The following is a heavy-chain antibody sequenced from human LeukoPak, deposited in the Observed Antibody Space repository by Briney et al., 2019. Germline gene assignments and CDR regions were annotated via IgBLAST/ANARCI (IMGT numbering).Heavy chain of an antibody. D-gene: IGHD3-10*01. Sequence: SETLSLTCTVSGGSISSSSYYWGWIRQPPGKGLEWIGSIYYSGSTYYNPSLKSRVTISVDTSKNQFSLKLSSVTAADTAVYYCAKTTRITMVRGVIGPIDYWGQGTLVTVSS. CDR2: IYYSGST. J-gene: IGHJ4*02. CDR3: AKTTRITMVRGVIGPIDY. V-gene: IGHV4-39*01. CDR1: GGSISSSSYY.